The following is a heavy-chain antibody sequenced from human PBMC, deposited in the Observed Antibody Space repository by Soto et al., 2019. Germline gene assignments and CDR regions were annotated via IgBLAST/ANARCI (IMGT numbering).Heavy chain of an antibody. V-gene: IGHV1-46*03. D-gene: IGHD1-26*01. CDR1: GYTFTSYY. CDR3: ARVGDSGNYLYY. Sequence: ASVKVSCKASGYTFTSYYMHWVRQAPGQGLEWMGIINPNGGSTSYAQKFQGRVTMTRDTSTTTVYMDLSSLRSEDTAVYYCARVGDSGNYLYYRGQRSAVTVSS. CDR2: INPNGGST. J-gene: IGHJ4*02.